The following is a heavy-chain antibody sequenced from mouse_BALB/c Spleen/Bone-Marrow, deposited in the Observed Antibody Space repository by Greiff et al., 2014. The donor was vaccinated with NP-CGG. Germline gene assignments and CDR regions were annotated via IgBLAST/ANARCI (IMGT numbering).Heavy chain of an antibody. D-gene: IGHD1-1*01. J-gene: IGHJ2*01. CDR1: GFSFSDYY. CDR3: ARLGDYSYFDY. Sequence: EVQVVESGGGIVQPGGSLKLSCVLSGFSFSDYYMYWVRQTPEKRLEWVAYISDSGGSNYYPDTVKGRFTISRDNAKNTLYLQMSRLKSEDTAMYYCARLGDYSYFDYWGQGTTLTVSS. V-gene: IGHV5-12*01. CDR2: ISDSGGSN.